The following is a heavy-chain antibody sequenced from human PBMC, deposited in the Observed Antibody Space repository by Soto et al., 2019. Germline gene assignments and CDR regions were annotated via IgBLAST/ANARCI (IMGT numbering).Heavy chain of an antibody. Sequence: QVQLQESGPGLVKPSETLSLTCTVSGGSISSYYWSWIRQPPGKGLEWIGYIYYSGSTNYNPSLKRRVTISVDTSKNQFSLKLSSVTAADTAVYYCARHVGLELRSWFDPWGQGTLVTVSS. CDR1: GGSISSYY. V-gene: IGHV4-59*08. CDR2: IYYSGST. D-gene: IGHD1-7*01. CDR3: ARHVGLELRSWFDP. J-gene: IGHJ5*02.